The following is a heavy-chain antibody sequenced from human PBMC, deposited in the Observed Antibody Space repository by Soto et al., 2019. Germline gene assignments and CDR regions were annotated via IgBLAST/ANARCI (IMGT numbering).Heavy chain of an antibody. V-gene: IGHV4-39*01. D-gene: IGHD3-16*02. CDR2: IYYSGST. CDR3: ARLRLGELSLYYFDY. J-gene: IGHJ4*02. Sequence: PSETLSLTCTVSGGSISSSSYYWGWIRQPPGKGLEWIGSIYYSGSTYYNPSLKSRVTISVDTSKNQFSLKLSSVTAADTAVYYCARLRLGELSLYYFDYWGQGXLVTVYS. CDR1: GGSISSSSYY.